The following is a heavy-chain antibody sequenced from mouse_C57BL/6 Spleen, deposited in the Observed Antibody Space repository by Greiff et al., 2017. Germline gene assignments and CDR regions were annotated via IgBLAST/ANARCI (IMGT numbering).Heavy chain of an antibody. J-gene: IGHJ3*01. CDR3: ARSGIYDGAPWFAY. D-gene: IGHD2-3*01. CDR1: GYAFSSSW. Sequence: QVQLQQSGPELVKPGASVKISCKASGYAFSSSWMNWVKQRPGKGLEWIGRIYPGDGDTNYNGKFKGKATLTADKSSSTAYMQLSSLTSEDSAVYFCARSGIYDGAPWFAYWGQGTLVTVSA. CDR2: IYPGDGDT. V-gene: IGHV1-82*01.